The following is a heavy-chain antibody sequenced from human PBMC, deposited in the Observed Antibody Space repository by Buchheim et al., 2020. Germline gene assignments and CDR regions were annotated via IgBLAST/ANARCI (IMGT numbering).Heavy chain of an antibody. CDR1: GFTFSSYA. V-gene: IGHV3-30*04. CDR3: AREATVVTTYFDY. D-gene: IGHD4-23*01. Sequence: QVQLVESGGGVVQPGRSLRLSCAASGFTFSSYAMHWVRQALGKGLEWVAVISYDGSNKYYADSVKGRFTISRDNSKNTLYLQMNSLRAEDTAVYYCAREATVVTTYFDYWGQGTL. CDR2: ISYDGSNK. J-gene: IGHJ4*02.